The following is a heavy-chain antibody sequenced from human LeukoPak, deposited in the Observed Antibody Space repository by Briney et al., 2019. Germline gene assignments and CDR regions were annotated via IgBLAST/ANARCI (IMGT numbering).Heavy chain of an antibody. V-gene: IGHV4-59*08. D-gene: IGHD6-19*01. CDR2: IYYNGST. Sequence: SETLSLTCIVSGGSISSYCWTWIRQPPGKGLEWIGYIYYNGSTNYNPFLKSRVTISVDTSKNQFSLKLNSVTAADTAVYYCARQSRGIAVAGLDYWGQGILVTVSS. CDR1: GGSISSYC. J-gene: IGHJ4*02. CDR3: ARQSRGIAVAGLDY.